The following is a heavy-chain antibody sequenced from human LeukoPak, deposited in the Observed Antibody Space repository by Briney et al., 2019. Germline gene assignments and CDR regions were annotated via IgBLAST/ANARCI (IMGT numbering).Heavy chain of an antibody. V-gene: IGHV5-10-1*01. CDR1: GYNFTSYW. J-gene: IGHJ4*02. Sequence: GESLKISCKGSGYNFTSYWISWVRQMPGQGLEWMGRLDPSDSYTNYSPSFQGHVTISADKSISTAYLQWSSLKASDTAMYYCARLRDGSLDYWGQGALVTVSS. CDR2: LDPSDSYT. CDR3: ARLRDGSLDY.